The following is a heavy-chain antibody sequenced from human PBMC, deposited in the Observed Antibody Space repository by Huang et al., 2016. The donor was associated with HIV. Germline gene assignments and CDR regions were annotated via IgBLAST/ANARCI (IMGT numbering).Heavy chain of an antibody. Sequence: QVQLVQSGAEVKKPGSSVKVSCKASGGTFSSYAISWVRQAPGHGLEWGGGIMHIYNGANYAQKCQGRVTITADESTSTGYMELSSLRSEDTAVYYCARDLIEGIMDYWYFDLWGRGTLVTVSS. D-gene: IGHD3-16*01. CDR2: IMHIYNGA. V-gene: IGHV1-69*13. CDR3: ARDLIEGIMDYWYFDL. CDR1: GGTFSSYA. J-gene: IGHJ2*01.